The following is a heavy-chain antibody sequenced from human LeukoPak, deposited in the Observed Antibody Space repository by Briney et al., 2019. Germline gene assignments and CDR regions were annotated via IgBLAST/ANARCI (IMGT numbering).Heavy chain of an antibody. J-gene: IGHJ6*04. CDR3: ARLVQKASGLYDCYYFMDV. D-gene: IGHD5/OR15-5a*01. CDR2: IYYSGST. V-gene: IGHV4-59*08. CDR1: GGSVRGYY. Sequence: SETLSLTCTVSGGSVRGYYWTWIRQAPGKGLEFVAYIYYSGSTNYNPSLKSRVSTSLDTSTNQFSLSLTSVPATDTATYYCARLVQKASGLYDCYYFMDVGGSGTPVTVSS.